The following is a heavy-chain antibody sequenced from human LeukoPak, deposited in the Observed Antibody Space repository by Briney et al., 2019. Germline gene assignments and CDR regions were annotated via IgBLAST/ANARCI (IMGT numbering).Heavy chain of an antibody. CDR1: GFTFSSYS. V-gene: IGHV3-9*01. D-gene: IGHD2-2*01. J-gene: IGHJ4*02. CDR2: ISWNSGSI. Sequence: GGSLRLSCAASGFTFSSYSMNWVRQAPGKGLEWVSGISWNSGSIGYADSVKGRFTISRDNAKNSLYLQMNSLRAEDTALYYCAKDMGYCSSTSCSSFDYWGQGTLVTVSS. CDR3: AKDMGYCSSTSCSSFDY.